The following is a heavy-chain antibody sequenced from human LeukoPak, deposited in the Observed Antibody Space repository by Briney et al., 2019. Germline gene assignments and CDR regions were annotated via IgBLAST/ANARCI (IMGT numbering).Heavy chain of an antibody. J-gene: IGHJ5*02. CDR2: INHSGST. V-gene: IGHV4-34*01. Sequence: PSETLSLTCAVYGGSFSGYYWSWIRQPPGKGLEWIGEINHSGSTNYNPSLKSRVTISVDTSKNQFSLKLSSVTAADTAVYYCARAGYSSSWYRVRPGKNWFDPWGQGTLVTVSS. CDR3: ARAGYSSSWYRVRPGKNWFDP. CDR1: GGSFSGYY. D-gene: IGHD6-13*01.